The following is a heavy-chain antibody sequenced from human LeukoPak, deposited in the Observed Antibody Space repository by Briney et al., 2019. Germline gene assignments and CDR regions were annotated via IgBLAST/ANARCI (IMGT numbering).Heavy chain of an antibody. J-gene: IGHJ4*02. CDR1: GGTFSRYA. CDR2: IIPVFATT. V-gene: IGHV1-69*13. CDR3: ARVKYYESSGYSPVDD. Sequence: ASVKVSCKASGGTFSRYAISWVRQAPGLGLEWMGGIIPVFATTKYAQNFRDRVTITAEESTGTVYMEVNSLRSEDTAIYYCARVKYYESSGYSPVDDWGQGTLVTVSS. D-gene: IGHD3-22*01.